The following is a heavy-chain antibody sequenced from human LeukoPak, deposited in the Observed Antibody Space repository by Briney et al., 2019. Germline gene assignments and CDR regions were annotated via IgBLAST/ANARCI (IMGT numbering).Heavy chain of an antibody. CDR2: FYYSGST. V-gene: IGHV4-39*07. D-gene: IGHD6-6*01. CDR1: GGSISSSSYY. Sequence: SETLSLTCTVSGGSISSSSYYWGWIRQPPGKGLEWIGSFYYSGSTYYNPSLKRRLTISVDTSKNQFSLKLSSVTAADTAVYYCARNKGTSYLSSFDYWGQGTLVTVSS. J-gene: IGHJ4*02. CDR3: ARNKGTSYLSSFDY.